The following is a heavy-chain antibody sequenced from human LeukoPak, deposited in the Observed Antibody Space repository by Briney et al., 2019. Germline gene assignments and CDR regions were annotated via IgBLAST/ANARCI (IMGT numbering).Heavy chain of an antibody. CDR2: IYYSGST. V-gene: IGHV4-31*03. D-gene: IGHD3-10*01. J-gene: IGHJ4*02. CDR1: GGSISGSSYY. CDR3: ARVVRTELWFWIDY. Sequence: SETLSLTCTVSGGSISGSSYYWGWIRQPPGKGLEWIGYIYYSGSTYYNPSLKSRVTISVDTSKNQFSLKLSSVTAADTAVYYCARVVRTELWFWIDYWGQGTLVTVSS.